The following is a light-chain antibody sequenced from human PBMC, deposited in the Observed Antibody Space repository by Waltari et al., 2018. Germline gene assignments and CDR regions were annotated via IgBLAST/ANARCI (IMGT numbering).Light chain of an antibody. V-gene: IGLV2-23*01. J-gene: IGLJ3*02. CDR2: EGS. CDR3: CSYAGSSTWV. Sequence: QSALTQPASVSGSPGQSITISCTGTSSDVGSYNLVTLYQQHPGKAPKLLIYEGSKRPSGVSNRFPGSKSGNTASLTISGLQAEDEADYYCCSYAGSSTWVFGGGTKLTVL. CDR1: SSDVGSYNL.